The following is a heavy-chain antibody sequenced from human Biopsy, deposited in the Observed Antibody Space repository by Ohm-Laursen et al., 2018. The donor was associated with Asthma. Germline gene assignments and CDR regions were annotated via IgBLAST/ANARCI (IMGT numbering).Heavy chain of an antibody. CDR2: IYYIGST. CDR1: GGSISSGAYY. D-gene: IGHD3-16*01. V-gene: IGHV4-30-4*02. Sequence: SDTLSLTCTVSGGSISSGAYYWSWVRQPPGKGLEWIGYIYYIGSTYYNPSLKSRVAISLDTSKNQFSLELSSVTAADTAVYFCARRGGVRRYFDYWGQGTLVTVSS. J-gene: IGHJ4*02. CDR3: ARRGGVRRYFDY.